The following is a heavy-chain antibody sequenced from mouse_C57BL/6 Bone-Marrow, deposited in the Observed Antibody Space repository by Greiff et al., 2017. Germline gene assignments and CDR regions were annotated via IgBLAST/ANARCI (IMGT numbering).Heavy chain of an antibody. CDR3: AMRAVYDYDGRHDAMDY. Sequence: VQLQQPGAELVKPGASVKVSCKASGYTFTSYWMHWVKQRPGQGLEWIGRIHPSDSDTNYNQKFKGKATLTVDKSSSTAYMQLSSLTSEDSAVYYWAMRAVYDYDGRHDAMDYWGQGTSVTVSS. CDR2: IHPSDSDT. CDR1: GYTFTSYW. D-gene: IGHD2-4*01. J-gene: IGHJ4*01. V-gene: IGHV1-74*01.